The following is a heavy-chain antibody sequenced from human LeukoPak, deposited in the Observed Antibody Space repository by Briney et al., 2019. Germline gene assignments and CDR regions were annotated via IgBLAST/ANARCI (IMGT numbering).Heavy chain of an antibody. CDR3: AREGFHYYYYMDV. Sequence: SVKVSCKASGGTFSSYAISWMRHAPGQGLEWMGGIIPIFGTANYAQKFQGRVTITADESTSTAYMELSSLRSEDTAVYYCAREGFHYYYYMDVWGKGTTVTVSS. J-gene: IGHJ6*03. CDR1: GGTFSSYA. D-gene: IGHD3-10*01. CDR2: IIPIFGTA. V-gene: IGHV1-69*01.